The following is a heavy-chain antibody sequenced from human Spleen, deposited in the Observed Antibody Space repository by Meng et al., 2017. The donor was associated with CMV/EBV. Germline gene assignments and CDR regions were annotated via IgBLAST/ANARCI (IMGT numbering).Heavy chain of an antibody. V-gene: IGHV3-23*01. Sequence: GESLKISCAASGFSFNSYAVTWVRQAPGKGLEWVSAISGSGGSTYYADSVKGRFTISRDNSKNTLYLQMNSLRAEDTAVYYCARGGGPFDYWGQGTLVTVSS. D-gene: IGHD2-15*01. CDR1: GFSFNSYA. CDR3: ARGGGPFDY. CDR2: ISGSGGST. J-gene: IGHJ4*02.